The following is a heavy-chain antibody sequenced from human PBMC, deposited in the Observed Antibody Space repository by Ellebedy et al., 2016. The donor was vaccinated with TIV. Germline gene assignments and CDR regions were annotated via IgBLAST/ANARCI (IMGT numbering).Heavy chain of an antibody. V-gene: IGHV3-21*01. CDR2: ISSSSSYI. J-gene: IGHJ6*02. Sequence: GESLKISCAASGFTFSSYSMNWVRQAPGKGLEWVSSISSSSSYIYYADSVKGRFTISRDNAKNSLYLQMNSLRAEDTAVYYCARDGHPVAAATYRGYYGMDVWGQGTTVTVSS. CDR3: ARDGHPVAAATYRGYYGMDV. D-gene: IGHD2-15*01. CDR1: GFTFSSYS.